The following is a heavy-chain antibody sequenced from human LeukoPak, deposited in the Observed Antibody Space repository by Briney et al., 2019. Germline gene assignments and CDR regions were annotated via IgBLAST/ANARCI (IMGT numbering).Heavy chain of an antibody. CDR1: GYTFTSYA. D-gene: IGHD4-17*01. J-gene: IGHJ4*02. CDR2: INAGNGNT. Sequence: GASVKVSCKASGYTFTSYAMHWVRQAPGQRLEWMGWINAGNGNTKYSQKFQGRVTITRDTYASTAYMELSSLRSEDTAVYYCARDPSYGDSPGSYWGQGTLVTVSS. CDR3: ARDPSYGDSPGSY. V-gene: IGHV1-3*01.